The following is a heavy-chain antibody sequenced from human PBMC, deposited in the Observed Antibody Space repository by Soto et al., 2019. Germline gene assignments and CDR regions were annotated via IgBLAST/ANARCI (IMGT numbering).Heavy chain of an antibody. V-gene: IGHV4-59*08. J-gene: IGHJ4*02. Sequence: QVQLQESGPGLVKTSETLSLTCTVSGGSITNYCWNWIRQAPGKGLEWIGYIFYTGSTNYNPSLKSRVTISVDTSENQFSLKLSSVTAADTAVYFCARSPSMIRGVILDWWGQGMLVTVSS. CDR2: IFYTGST. CDR3: ARSPSMIRGVILDW. D-gene: IGHD3-10*01. CDR1: GGSITNYC.